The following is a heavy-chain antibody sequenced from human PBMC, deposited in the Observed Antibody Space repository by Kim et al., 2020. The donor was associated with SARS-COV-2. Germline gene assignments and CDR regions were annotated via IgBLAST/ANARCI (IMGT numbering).Heavy chain of an antibody. Sequence: GGSLRLSCAASGFTFSGSAIHWVRQASGKGLAWVGRIRSKANSYATTYAASVKGRFSISRDDSKNTAYLQMNNLKTEDTAVYYCTRVPAPTSAFWDAFDIWGRGTKVTVSS. CDR2: IRSKANSYAT. J-gene: IGHJ3*02. CDR3: TRVPAPTSAFWDAFDI. D-gene: IGHD3-3*01. CDR1: GFTFSGSA. V-gene: IGHV3-73*01.